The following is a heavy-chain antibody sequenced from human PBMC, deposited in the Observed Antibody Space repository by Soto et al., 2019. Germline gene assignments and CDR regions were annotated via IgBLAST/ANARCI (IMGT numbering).Heavy chain of an antibody. D-gene: IGHD1-26*01. J-gene: IGHJ3*02. CDR2: IYSGGST. V-gene: IGHV3-53*02. Sequence: EVQLVETGGGLIQPGGSLRLSCAASGFTVSSNYMSWVRQAPGKGLEWVSVIYSGGSTYYADSVKGRFTISRDNSKNTLYLQMNSLRAEDTAVYYCARDGGELPSDDAFDIWGQGTMVIVSS. CDR1: GFTVSSNY. CDR3: ARDGGELPSDDAFDI.